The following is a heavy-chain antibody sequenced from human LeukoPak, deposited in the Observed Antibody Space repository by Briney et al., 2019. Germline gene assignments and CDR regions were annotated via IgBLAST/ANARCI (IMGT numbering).Heavy chain of an antibody. D-gene: IGHD6-19*01. Sequence: GGSLGLSCAAPGFMFHDYAIHWVRQAPGKGLEWVSLISVDGGSTFYADSAKGPFTISRDNSQNSLYLQMNSLRSDDTALYFCARESESSGWYDYWGERTLVTVPS. J-gene: IGHJ4*02. CDR1: GFMFHDYA. V-gene: IGHV3-43*02. CDR2: ISVDGGST. CDR3: ARESESSGWYDY.